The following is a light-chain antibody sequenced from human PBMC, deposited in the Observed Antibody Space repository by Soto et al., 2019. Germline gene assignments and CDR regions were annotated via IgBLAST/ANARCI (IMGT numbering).Light chain of an antibody. J-gene: IGKJ1*01. CDR3: QQYNSYWT. CDR2: ATS. CDR1: QSISSY. Sequence: DTPMTQSPAALPASVRDRVTITCRASQSISSYLNWFQQKPGKAPKVLIYATSGLQSGVPSRFSGSGSGTDFTLTISSLQPEDFTTYYCQQYNSYWTFAQGSKV. V-gene: IGKV1-39*01.